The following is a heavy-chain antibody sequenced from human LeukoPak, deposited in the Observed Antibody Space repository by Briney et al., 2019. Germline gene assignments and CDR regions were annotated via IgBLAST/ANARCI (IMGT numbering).Heavy chain of an antibody. CDR1: GGSISSYY. J-gene: IGHJ4*02. CDR2: IYYSGST. CDR3: AGYYDFWSGYTEY. Sequence: SETLSLTCTVSGGSISSYYWSWIRQPPGKGLEWIGYIYYSGSTNYNPSLKSRVTISVDTSKNQFSLKLSSVTAADTAVYYCAGYYDFWSGYTEYWGQGTLVTVSS. V-gene: IGHV4-59*01. D-gene: IGHD3-3*01.